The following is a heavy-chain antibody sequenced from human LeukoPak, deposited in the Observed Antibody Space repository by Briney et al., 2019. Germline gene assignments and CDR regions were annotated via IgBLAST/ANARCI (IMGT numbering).Heavy chain of an antibody. CDR3: ATGDYRYYYYGMDV. CDR2: IYYSGST. Sequence: SETLSLTCTVSGGSVSSGSYYWSWIRQPPGKGLEWIGYIYYSGSTNYNPSLKSRVTISVDTSKNQFPLKLSSVTAADTAVYYCATGDYRYYYYGMDVWGQGTTVTVSS. D-gene: IGHD4-17*01. CDR1: GGSVSSGSYY. J-gene: IGHJ6*02. V-gene: IGHV4-61*01.